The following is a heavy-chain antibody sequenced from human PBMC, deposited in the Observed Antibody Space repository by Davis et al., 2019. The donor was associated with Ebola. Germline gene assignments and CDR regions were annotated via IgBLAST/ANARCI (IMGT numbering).Heavy chain of an antibody. CDR1: GFTFSGSA. D-gene: IGHD6-6*01. J-gene: IGHJ6*02. Sequence: PGGSLRLSCAASGFTFSGSAMHWVRQASGKGLEWVGRIRSKANSYATAYAASVKGRFTISRDDSKNTAYLQMNSLKTEDTAVYYCTRQEESSSSSLYYYYYGMDVWGQGTTVTVSS. CDR3: TRQEESSSSSLYYYYYGMDV. V-gene: IGHV3-73*01. CDR2: IRSKANSYAT.